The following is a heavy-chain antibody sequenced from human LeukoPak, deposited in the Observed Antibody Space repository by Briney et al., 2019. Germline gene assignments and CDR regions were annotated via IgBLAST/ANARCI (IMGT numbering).Heavy chain of an antibody. J-gene: IGHJ4*02. CDR2: IRRKGYGGTT. CDR1: GFTFGDHG. V-gene: IGHV3-49*04. Sequence: PGRSLRLSCTASGFTFGDHGMGWVRQAPEKGLEWVGFIRRKGYGGTTEYAASVRGRFSISKDDSKSIAYLEMNSLKTEDTAVYYCTRDKDWSYDYWGQGTLVTVSS. D-gene: IGHD3/OR15-3a*01. CDR3: TRDKDWSYDY.